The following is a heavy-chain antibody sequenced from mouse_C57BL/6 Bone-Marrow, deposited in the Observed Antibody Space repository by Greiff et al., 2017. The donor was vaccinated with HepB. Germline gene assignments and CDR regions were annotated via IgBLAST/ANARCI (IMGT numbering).Heavy chain of an antibody. V-gene: IGHV2-2*01. CDR3: ARNRGQGYYFDY. D-gene: IGHD3-3*01. Sequence: VKLMESGPGLVQPSQSLSITCTVSGFSLTSYGVHWVRQSPGKGLEWLGVIWSGGSTDYNAAFISRLSIIKDNSKSQVFFKMNSLQADDTAIYYCARNRGQGYYFDYWGQGTTLTVSS. J-gene: IGHJ2*01. CDR2: IWSGGST. CDR1: GFSLTSYG.